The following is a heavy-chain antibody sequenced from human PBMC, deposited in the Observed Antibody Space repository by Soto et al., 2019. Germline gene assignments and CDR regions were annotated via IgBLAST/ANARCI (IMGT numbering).Heavy chain of an antibody. CDR2: VYYSGST. CDR3: ARDWGHDAFDI. V-gene: IGHV4-59*01. CDR1: GGSISGYY. D-gene: IGHD7-27*01. J-gene: IGHJ3*02. Sequence: SETLSLTCTVSGGSISGYYWSWIRQPPGKGLEWIGWVYYSGSTNYNPSLKSRVTISVDTSKNQFSLKLSSVTAADTAVSYCARDWGHDAFDIWGRGTMVTVSS.